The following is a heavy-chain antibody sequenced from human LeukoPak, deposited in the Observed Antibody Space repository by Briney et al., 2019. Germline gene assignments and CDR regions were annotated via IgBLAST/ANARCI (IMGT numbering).Heavy chain of an antibody. CDR2: IRIGGGGT. CDR1: GFDLTTYA. CDR3: ARCMVLSQGWCNWFDP. V-gene: IGHV3-23*01. J-gene: IGHJ5*02. D-gene: IGHD6-13*01. Sequence: GGSLRLSCAASGFDLTTYAMTWVREAPAKGLVCVSSIRIGGGGTYYADSVKGRFTISRDNSENTLHLQMNNLRVEDTARYFCARCMVLSQGWCNWFDPWGQGTLVTVSS.